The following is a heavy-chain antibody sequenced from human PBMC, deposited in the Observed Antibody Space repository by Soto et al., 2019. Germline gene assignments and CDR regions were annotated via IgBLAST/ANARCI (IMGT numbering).Heavy chain of an antibody. Sequence: PCGCLRFSCAACGFSFRIYDLGWVRQAPGKGLEWVSTISGGGGSAYDADSVKGRFTISRANSKNSLYLQMNSLRAEDTAVYYCAKARKTGITSDFSYGIGVSGQQTTVTVSS. J-gene: IGHJ6*02. D-gene: IGHD1-1*01. CDR3: AKARKTGITSDFSYGIGV. V-gene: IGHV3-23*01. CDR1: GFSFRIYD. CDR2: ISGGGGSA.